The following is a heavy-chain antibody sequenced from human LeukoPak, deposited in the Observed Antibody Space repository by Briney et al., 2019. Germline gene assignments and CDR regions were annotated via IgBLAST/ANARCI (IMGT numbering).Heavy chain of an antibody. CDR1: GGSITSSSYY. Sequence: SETLSLTCTVSGGSITSSSYYWGWIRQPPGKGLEWIGSIYYSGSTYYNPSLKSRVTISVDTPKNQFSTKLSSVTAADSAVYYCARLTRLSTSPDRYYLDYWGQGTLVTVSS. J-gene: IGHJ4*02. CDR3: ARLTRLSTSPDRYYLDY. V-gene: IGHV4-39*07. D-gene: IGHD6-6*01. CDR2: IYYSGST.